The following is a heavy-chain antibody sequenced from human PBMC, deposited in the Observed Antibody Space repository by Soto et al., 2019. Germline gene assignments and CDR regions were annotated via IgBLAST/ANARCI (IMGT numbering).Heavy chain of an antibody. D-gene: IGHD2-8*01. V-gene: IGHV4-30-4*01. J-gene: IGHJ4*02. Sequence: QVQLQESGPGLVKPSQTLSLSCTVSGDSITGGDVYWSWIRQSPGKALEWIAHISYGGYKFYNPSLKRRVTMSVDTSRNQVSLKLSSVTAADTAVYYCATVNGSFLSFFDNWGQGTLVAVSS. CDR3: ATVNGSFLSFFDN. CDR1: GDSITGGDVY. CDR2: ISYGGYK.